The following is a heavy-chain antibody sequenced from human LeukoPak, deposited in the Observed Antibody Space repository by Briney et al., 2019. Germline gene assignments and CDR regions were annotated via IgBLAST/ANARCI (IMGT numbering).Heavy chain of an antibody. CDR3: SPCGHAYDWFGP. CDR2: IIPFLGEV. CDR1: GATLNIGHA. V-gene: IGHV1-69*04. J-gene: IGHJ5*02. D-gene: IGHD5-12*01. Sequence: SVKVSCKAFGATLNIGHAFIWARQAPGQGLQWMGRIIPFLGEVNYAQNFQGRVSFTADKSTATMYMEMMGLSLDDTAIYYCSPCGHAYDWFGPWGQGTLVTVSS.